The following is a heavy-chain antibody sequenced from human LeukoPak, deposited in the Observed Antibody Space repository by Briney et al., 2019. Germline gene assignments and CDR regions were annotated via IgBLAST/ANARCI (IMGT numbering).Heavy chain of an antibody. CDR3: ARDLRGYSYGLFDY. Sequence: SETLSLTCTVSGGSISSSNWWSWVRQPPGKGLEWIGEIYHSGSTNYNPSLKSRVTISVDKSKNQFSLKLSSVTAADTAVYYCARDLRGYSYGLFDYWGQGTLVTVSS. D-gene: IGHD5-18*01. V-gene: IGHV4-4*02. CDR1: GGSISSSNW. J-gene: IGHJ4*02. CDR2: IYHSGST.